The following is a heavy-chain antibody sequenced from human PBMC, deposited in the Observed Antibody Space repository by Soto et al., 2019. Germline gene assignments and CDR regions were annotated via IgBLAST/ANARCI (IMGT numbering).Heavy chain of an antibody. D-gene: IGHD3-10*01. CDR2: ITYRGAT. J-gene: IGHJ4*02. V-gene: IGHV4-31*03. CDR3: ARDSGESLRFFDY. Sequence: QVQLQESGPGLVNPSQTLSLTCTVSGGSINSGDSYWNWIRQQPGEGLQWIGYITYRGATYSIPSRKSRVTMSVDTSKNQFSLRLSSVSAADTAVYYCARDSGESLRFFDYWGQGAPVTVSS. CDR1: GGSINSGDSY.